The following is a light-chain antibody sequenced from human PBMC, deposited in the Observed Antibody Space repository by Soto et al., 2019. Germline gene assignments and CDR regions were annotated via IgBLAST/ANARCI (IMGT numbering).Light chain of an antibody. J-gene: IGKJ4*01. CDR2: DAS. CDR1: RSVSSY. V-gene: IGKV3-11*01. Sequence: EIVLTQSPATLSLSPGERATLSCRASRSVSSYLAWYQHKPGQAPRLLIYDASNRATGIPARFSGSGSGTDFTLTISSLEPEDFAVYYCQQRINWPQVTFGGGTKVEMK. CDR3: QQRINWPQVT.